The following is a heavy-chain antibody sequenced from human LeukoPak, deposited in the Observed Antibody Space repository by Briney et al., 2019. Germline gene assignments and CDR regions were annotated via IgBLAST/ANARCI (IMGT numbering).Heavy chain of an antibody. CDR2: IYTSGST. J-gene: IGHJ6*03. Sequence: PSETLSLTCAVSGYSISSGYYWSWIRQPAGKGLEWIGRIYTSGSTNYNPSLKSRVTISVDTSKNQFSLKLSSVTAADTAVYYCARGAGRYYYYMDVWGKGTTVTVSS. CDR3: ARGAGRYYYYMDV. CDR1: GYSISSGYY. D-gene: IGHD6-13*01. V-gene: IGHV4-61*02.